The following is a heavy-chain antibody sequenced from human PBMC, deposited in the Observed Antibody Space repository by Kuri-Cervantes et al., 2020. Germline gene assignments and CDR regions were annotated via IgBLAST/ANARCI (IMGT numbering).Heavy chain of an antibody. J-gene: IGHJ4*02. CDR1: GFTFSSYA. V-gene: IGHV3-30-3*01. D-gene: IGHD4-23*01. CDR3: SRDFFALGDYGGNSMSYFDY. CDR2: ISYDGSNK. Sequence: GESLKISCAASGFTFSSYAMHWVRQAPGKGLAWVAVISYDGSNKYYADSVKVRFTISRDNSKNTLYLQMNSLRPEDTAVYYCSRDFFALGDYGGNSMSYFDYWGQGTLVTVSS.